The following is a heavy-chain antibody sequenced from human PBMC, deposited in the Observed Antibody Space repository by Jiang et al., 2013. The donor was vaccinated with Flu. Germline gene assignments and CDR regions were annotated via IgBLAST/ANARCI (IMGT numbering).Heavy chain of an antibody. CDR2: TYYRSKWYN. CDR1: GDSISSSSAT. D-gene: IGHD3-9*01. V-gene: IGHV6-1*01. J-gene: IGHJ4*02. Sequence: QTLSLTCAISGDSISSSSATWNWIRQSPSRGLEWLGRTYYRSKWYNDYAVSFKSRIVITPDTSRNQFSLQVNSVTPEDTALYYCGREVDDILTGYIDLWGQGTLATVSS. CDR3: GREVDDILTGYIDL.